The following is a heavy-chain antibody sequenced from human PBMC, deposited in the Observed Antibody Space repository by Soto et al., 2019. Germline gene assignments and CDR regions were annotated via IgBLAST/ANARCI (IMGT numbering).Heavy chain of an antibody. CDR1: GFTFSSYA. J-gene: IGHJ4*02. CDR2: ISGSGGST. Sequence: EAPLLESGGGLVQPGGSLRLSCAASGFTFSSYAMSWVRQAPGKGLEWVSAISGSGGSTYYADSVKGRFTISRDNSKNTLYLQMNSLRAEDTAVYYCAKGGPYYYDSSGYYDYWGQGTLVTVSS. D-gene: IGHD3-22*01. V-gene: IGHV3-23*01. CDR3: AKGGPYYYDSSGYYDY.